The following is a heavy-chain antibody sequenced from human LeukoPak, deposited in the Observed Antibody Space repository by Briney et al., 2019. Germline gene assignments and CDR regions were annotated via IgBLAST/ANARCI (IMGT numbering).Heavy chain of an antibody. CDR2: IYPGDSDT. D-gene: IGHD1-20*01. Sequence: GESLKIPCKGSGYSFTSYWIGWVRQMPGKGLEWMGIIYPGDSDTRYSPSFQGQVTISADKSISTAYLQWSSPKASDTAMYYCARQVRITGPEDAFDIWGQGTMVTVSS. CDR3: ARQVRITGPEDAFDI. J-gene: IGHJ3*02. V-gene: IGHV5-51*01. CDR1: GYSFTSYW.